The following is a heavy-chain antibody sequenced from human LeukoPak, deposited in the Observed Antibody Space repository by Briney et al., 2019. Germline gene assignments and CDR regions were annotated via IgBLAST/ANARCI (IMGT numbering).Heavy chain of an antibody. CDR3: ARDGSIAMMKHGY. CDR1: GYSFTTYA. J-gene: IGHJ1*01. D-gene: IGHD6-6*01. CDR2: INTNTGNP. V-gene: IGHV7-4-1*02. Sequence: ASVKVSCKASGYSFTTYAMNWVRQAPGQGLEWMGWINTNTGNPTYGQGFTGRFVFSLDTSVSTAYLQITSLKAEDTAVYYCARDGSIAMMKHGYWGQGTLITVSS.